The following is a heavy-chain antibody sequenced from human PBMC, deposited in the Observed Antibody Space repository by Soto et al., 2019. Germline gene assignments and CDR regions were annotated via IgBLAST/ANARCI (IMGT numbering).Heavy chain of an antibody. J-gene: IGHJ4*02. CDR3: TRPEHLAAFYFDD. V-gene: IGHV1-3*05. Sequence: QVHLVQSGAEERKPGASVKISCKTSGYDFDVYFLHWVRQAPGQSLEWMGWINPGNGNTKYSQKFQDRVTITTDTSASTTYMELSGLTSADTAIYYCTRPEHLAAFYFDDWGQGTLVTVSS. CDR1: GYDFDVYF. CDR2: INPGNGNT.